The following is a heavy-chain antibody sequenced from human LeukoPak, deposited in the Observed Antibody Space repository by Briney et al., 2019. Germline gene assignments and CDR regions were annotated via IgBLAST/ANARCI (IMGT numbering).Heavy chain of an antibody. D-gene: IGHD6-19*01. J-gene: IGHJ4*02. CDR3: AKWRRGGWSLDY. CDR1: GFTVSSNY. V-gene: IGHV3-53*01. Sequence: GGSLRLSCAASGFTVSSNYMTWVRQAPGRELEWVSVIYSGGGTYYADSVKGRFTISRDNFKNTLYLQMNSLRAEDTAVYYCAKWRRGGWSLDYWGQGTLVTVSS. CDR2: IYSGGGT.